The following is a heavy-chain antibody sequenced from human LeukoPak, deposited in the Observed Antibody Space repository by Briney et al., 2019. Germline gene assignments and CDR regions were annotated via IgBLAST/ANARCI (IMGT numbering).Heavy chain of an antibody. D-gene: IGHD3-22*01. J-gene: IGHJ6*02. CDR3: ARPFYYDSNGGEGMDV. CDR1: GFTFTGFN. CDR2: ITTSGTYI. V-gene: IGHV3-21*06. Sequence: GGSLRLSCAASGFTFTGFNMKWVRQARGKGLELVSSITTSGTYIYYADSVKGRFTISRDNAKNSLYLQMNSLRAEDTAVYYCARPFYYDSNGGEGMDVWGQGTTVTVSS.